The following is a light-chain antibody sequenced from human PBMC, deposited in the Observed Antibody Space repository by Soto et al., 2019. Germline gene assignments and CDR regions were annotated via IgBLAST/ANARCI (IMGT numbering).Light chain of an antibody. CDR1: SSDVGGYNY. Sequence: QSALTQPASVSGSPGQSITISCTGTSSDVGGYNYVSWYQQHPGKAPKLMIYEVSNRPSGVSNRFSGSKSGNTASLTISGLQAEDEADYYCRSYTSSSPYVFGTGTQVTVL. CDR3: RSYTSSSPYV. V-gene: IGLV2-14*01. J-gene: IGLJ1*01. CDR2: EVS.